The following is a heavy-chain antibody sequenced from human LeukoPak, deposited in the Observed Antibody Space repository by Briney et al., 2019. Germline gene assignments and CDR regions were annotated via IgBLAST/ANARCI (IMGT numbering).Heavy chain of an antibody. J-gene: IGHJ4*02. CDR1: GFTFSIYA. V-gene: IGHV3-30*15. Sequence: PGGSLRLSCAASGFTFSIYAMHWVRQAPGKGLEWVAVITHDGGNRYYADSVKGRFTISRDNSKSTLYLQMSSLRAEDTAVYYCAIDKSYFDSRSHQGFDYWGQGTLVTVSS. CDR2: ITHDGGNR. CDR3: AIDKSYFDSRSHQGFDY. D-gene: IGHD3-10*01.